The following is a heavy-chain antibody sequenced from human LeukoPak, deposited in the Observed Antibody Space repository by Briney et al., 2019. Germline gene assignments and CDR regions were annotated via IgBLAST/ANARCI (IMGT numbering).Heavy chain of an antibody. J-gene: IGHJ4*02. CDR2: IYYGGST. D-gene: IGHD2-15*01. CDR3: ARLLAGCPGGRCRAHFDY. CDR1: GDSINSNY. V-gene: IGHV4-59*01. Sequence: SETLSLTCSVSGDSINSNYWSWMRQPPGKGLEWIGYIYYGGSTNYNPSLKSRVSRSVDTSKNQCSLNLSSVTAADTAVYHCARLLAGCPGGRCRAHFDYWGQGTLVTVSS.